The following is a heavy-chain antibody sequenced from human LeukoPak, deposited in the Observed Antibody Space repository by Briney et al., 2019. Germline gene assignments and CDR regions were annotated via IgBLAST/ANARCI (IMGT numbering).Heavy chain of an antibody. CDR1: GGSISTYY. CDR3: ARGGGYASPIGY. CDR2: IYHSGST. J-gene: IGHJ4*02. V-gene: IGHV4-59*01. D-gene: IGHD5-12*01. Sequence: SETLSLTCTLSGGSISTYYWSWVRQPPGKGLEWIGYIYHSGSTNYNPTLKSRVTISVDTSKNQFSLKLSSVTTADTAVYYCARGGGYASPIGYWGQGALVTVSS.